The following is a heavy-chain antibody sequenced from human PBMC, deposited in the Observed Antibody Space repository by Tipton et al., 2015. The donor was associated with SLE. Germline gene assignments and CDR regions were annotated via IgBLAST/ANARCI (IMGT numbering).Heavy chain of an antibody. CDR1: GGSISSYY. Sequence: TLSLTCTVSGGSISSYYWSWIRQPPGKGLEWIGYIYTSGSTNYNPSLKSRVTISVDTSKNQFSLKLSSVTAADTAVYYCARHAGYSSGLRYWGQGTLVTVSS. CDR2: IYTSGST. J-gene: IGHJ4*02. V-gene: IGHV4-4*09. D-gene: IGHD6-25*01. CDR3: ARHAGYSSGLRY.